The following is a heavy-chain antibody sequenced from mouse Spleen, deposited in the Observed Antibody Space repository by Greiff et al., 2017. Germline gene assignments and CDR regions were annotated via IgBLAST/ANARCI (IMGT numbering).Heavy chain of an antibody. V-gene: IGHV5-9*04. D-gene: IGHD2-3*01. Sequence: EVKVEESGGGLVKPGGSLKLSCAASGFTFSSYTMSWVRQTPAKRLEWVATISSGGGNTYYPDSVKGRSTISRDNARNTLYLQMSSLRSEDTAMYYCARRDGYYDAMDYWGQGTSVTVSS. CDR1: GFTFSSYT. CDR2: ISSGGGNT. J-gene: IGHJ4*01. CDR3: ARRDGYYDAMDY.